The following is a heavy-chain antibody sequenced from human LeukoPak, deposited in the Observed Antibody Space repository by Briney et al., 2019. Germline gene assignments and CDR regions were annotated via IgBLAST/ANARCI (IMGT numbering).Heavy chain of an antibody. D-gene: IGHD3-16*02. CDR2: IYYSGST. CDR1: GGSISSYY. Sequence: SETLSLTCAVPGGSISSYYWSWIRQPPGKGLEWIGYIYYSGSTNYNPSLKSRVTISVDTSKNQFSLKLSSVTAADTAVYYCARESYYDYVWGSYRYFDYWGQGTLVTVSS. CDR3: ARESYYDYVWGSYRYFDY. V-gene: IGHV4-59*01. J-gene: IGHJ4*02.